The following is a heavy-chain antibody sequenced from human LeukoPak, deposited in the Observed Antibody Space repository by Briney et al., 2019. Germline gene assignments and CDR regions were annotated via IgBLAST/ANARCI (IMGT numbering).Heavy chain of an antibody. CDR1: GYTLTELS. D-gene: IGHD3-10*01. CDR2: FDPEDGET. CDR3: ARSPSHWRFGELLSPVYFDY. Sequence: GASVNVSCKVSGYTLTELSMHWVRQAPGKGLEWMGGFDPEDGETIYAQKFQGRVTMTEDTSTDTAYMELSSLRSEDTAVYYCARSPSHWRFGELLSPVYFDYWGQGTLVTVSS. J-gene: IGHJ4*02. V-gene: IGHV1-24*01.